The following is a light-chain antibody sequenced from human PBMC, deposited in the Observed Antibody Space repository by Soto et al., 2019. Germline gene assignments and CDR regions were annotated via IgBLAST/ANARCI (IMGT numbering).Light chain of an antibody. CDR1: QSVSSN. V-gene: IGKV3-15*01. CDR2: GAS. CDR3: QQYNNWPGT. Sequence: EMVMTQSPATLSVSLGERATLSCRASQSVSSNLAWYQLKPGQAPRLLIYGASTRATGIPARFSGSGSGTEFTLTISSLQSEDFAVYYCQQYNNWPGTFGQGTKVDIK. J-gene: IGKJ1*01.